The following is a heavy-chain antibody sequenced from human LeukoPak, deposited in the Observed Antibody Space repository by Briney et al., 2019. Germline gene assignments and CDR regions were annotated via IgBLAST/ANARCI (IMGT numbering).Heavy chain of an antibody. Sequence: ASVKVSCKASGGTFSSYAISWVRQAPGQGLEWVGWISAYNGNTNYAQKLQGRVTMTTDTSTSTAYMELRSLRSDDTAVYYCASSDGMDVWGQGTTVTVSS. CDR1: GGTFSSYA. CDR3: ASSDGMDV. J-gene: IGHJ6*02. CDR2: ISAYNGNT. V-gene: IGHV1-18*01.